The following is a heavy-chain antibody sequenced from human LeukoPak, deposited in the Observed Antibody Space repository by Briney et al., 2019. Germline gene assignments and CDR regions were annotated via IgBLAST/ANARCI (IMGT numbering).Heavy chain of an antibody. V-gene: IGHV3-21*01. J-gene: IGHJ6*02. CDR1: GFTFSSYS. Sequence: GGSLRLSCAASGFTFSSYSMNWVRQAPGKGLEWVSSISSSSSYIYYADSVKGRFTISRDNAKNSLYLQMNSLRVEDTAAYYCARDGTITMVRGLYGMDVWGQGTTVTVSS. CDR3: ARDGTITMVRGLYGMDV. CDR2: ISSSSSYI. D-gene: IGHD3-10*01.